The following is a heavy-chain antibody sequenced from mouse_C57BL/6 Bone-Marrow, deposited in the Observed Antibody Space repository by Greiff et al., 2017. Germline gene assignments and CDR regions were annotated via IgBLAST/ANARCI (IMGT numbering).Heavy chain of an antibody. D-gene: IGHD2-1*01. CDR3: ARHGNYRFAY. J-gene: IGHJ3*01. Sequence: QVQLQQSGAELVRPGTSVKMSCKASGYTFTNYWLGWAKQRPGHGLEWIGAIYPGGGYTNYNEKFKGKATLTADKSSSTAYMQFSSLTSEDSAIYYCARHGNYRFAYWGQGTLVTVSA. V-gene: IGHV1-63*01. CDR1: GYTFTNYW. CDR2: IYPGGGYT.